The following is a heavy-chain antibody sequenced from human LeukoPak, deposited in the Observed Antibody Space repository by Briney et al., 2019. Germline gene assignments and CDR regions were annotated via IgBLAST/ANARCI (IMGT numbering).Heavy chain of an antibody. Sequence: SETLSLTCAVHGGSFSGYYWSWIRQPPGKGLEWIGEINHSGSTNYNPSLKSRVTISVDTSKNQFSLKLSSVTAADTAVYYCARGHYYDSSGYYGYWGQGTLVTVSS. V-gene: IGHV4-34*01. CDR2: INHSGST. CDR1: GGSFSGYY. CDR3: ARGHYYDSSGYYGY. D-gene: IGHD3-22*01. J-gene: IGHJ4*02.